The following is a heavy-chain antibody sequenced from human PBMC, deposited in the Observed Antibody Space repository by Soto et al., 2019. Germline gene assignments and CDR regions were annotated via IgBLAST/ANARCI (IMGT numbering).Heavy chain of an antibody. CDR1: GFTFSDYN. D-gene: IGHD1-7*01. V-gene: IGHV3-21*01. CDR3: ARGPILTGTAPFDY. Sequence: VGSLRLSCAASGFTFSDYNINWVRQAPGKGLEWVSSISSTSRYIYYADSVKGRFTISRDNAKNSLFLQMNSLGAEDSAVYYCARGPILTGTAPFDYWGQGTLVTVSS. J-gene: IGHJ4*02. CDR2: ISSTSRYI.